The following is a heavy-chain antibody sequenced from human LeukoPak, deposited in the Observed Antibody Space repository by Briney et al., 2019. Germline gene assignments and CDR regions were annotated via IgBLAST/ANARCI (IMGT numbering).Heavy chain of an antibody. J-gene: IGHJ4*02. CDR2: INPTSGGT. CDR1: GYTFTAYH. Sequence: AALKVSCKASGYTFTAYHIHWVRQAPGQGLEWMGWINPTSGGTVLAQKFQGRVTLTRDTSITTAYMELRGLRSDDTAVYYCATSHKPFIGNIFDYWGQGTLVTVS. V-gene: IGHV1-2*02. D-gene: IGHD1/OR15-1a*01. CDR3: ATSHKPFIGNIFDY.